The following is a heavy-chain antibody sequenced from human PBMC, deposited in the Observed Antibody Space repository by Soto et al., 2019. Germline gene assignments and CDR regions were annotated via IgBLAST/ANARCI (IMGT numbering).Heavy chain of an antibody. J-gene: IGHJ5*02. CDR3: ARSGDSSGYYYDWFAP. CDR2: IYTSGST. V-gene: IGHV4-4*07. D-gene: IGHD3-22*01. Sequence: PSETLSLTCTVSGGSISSYYWSWIRQPAGKGLEWIGRIYTSGSTNYNPSLKSRVTMSVDTSKNQFSLKLSSVTAAATAVYYCARSGDSSGYYYDWFAPWGQGTLVTVSS. CDR1: GGSISSYY.